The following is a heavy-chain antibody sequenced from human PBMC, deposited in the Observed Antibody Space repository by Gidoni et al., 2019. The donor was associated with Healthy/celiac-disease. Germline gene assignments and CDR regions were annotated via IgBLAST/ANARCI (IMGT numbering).Heavy chain of an antibody. CDR2: IWYDGSNK. J-gene: IGHJ6*02. D-gene: IGHD6-13*01. Sequence: QVQLVESGGGVVQPGRSLRLSCAASGFTFSSYGLHWVRQAPGKGLEWVAVIWYDGSNKYYADSVKGRFTISRDNSKNTLYLQMNSLRAEDTAVYYCAREIEIAAAGYITYYYGMDVWGQGTTVTVSS. CDR1: GFTFSSYG. V-gene: IGHV3-33*01. CDR3: AREIEIAAAGYITYYYGMDV.